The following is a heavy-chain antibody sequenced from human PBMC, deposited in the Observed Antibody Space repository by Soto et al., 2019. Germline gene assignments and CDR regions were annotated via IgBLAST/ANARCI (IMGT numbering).Heavy chain of an antibody. CDR1: GGTFINQP. CDR3: ARVFDGYYYYSPYV. Sequence: QEQLVQSGAEVKKPGSSVQVSCKASGGTFINQPITWVRKAPGQGLEWMGGVIPMSGATHYSQKFQGRVTITADESTSTAYMELSSLSSEDTAVYYCARVFDGYYYYSPYVWGQGTTVTVS. CDR2: VIPMSGAT. J-gene: IGHJ6*02. V-gene: IGHV1-69*01. D-gene: IGHD3-16*01.